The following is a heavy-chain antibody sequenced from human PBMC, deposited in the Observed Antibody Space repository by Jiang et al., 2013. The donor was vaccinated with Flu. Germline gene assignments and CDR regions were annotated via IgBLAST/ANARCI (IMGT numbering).Heavy chain of an antibody. CDR1: GGSISSSSYY. J-gene: IGHJ4*02. Sequence: KPSETLSLTCTVSGGSISSSSYYWGWIRQPPGKGLEWIGSIYYSGSTYYNPSLKSRVTISVDTSKNQFSLKLSSVTAADTAVYYCARHGFGGSYFDYWGQGTLVTVSS. CDR2: IYYSGST. V-gene: IGHV4-39*07. CDR3: ARHGFGGSYFDY. D-gene: IGHD1-26*01.